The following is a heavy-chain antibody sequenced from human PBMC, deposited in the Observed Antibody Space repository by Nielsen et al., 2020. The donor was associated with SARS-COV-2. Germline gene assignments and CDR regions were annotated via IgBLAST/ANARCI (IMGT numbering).Heavy chain of an antibody. D-gene: IGHD2-2*01. V-gene: IGHV3-11*01. J-gene: IGHJ5*02. CDR1: GFVFTSYT. CDR3: AGPAS. CDR2: ISRSGSII. Sequence: GESLKISCAASGFVFTSYTMNWIRQAPGKGLEWVSYISRSGSIIQHADSVKGRFTISRDNAKNSLHLQMDNLRVEDTAVYYCAGPASWGQGTLVTVSS.